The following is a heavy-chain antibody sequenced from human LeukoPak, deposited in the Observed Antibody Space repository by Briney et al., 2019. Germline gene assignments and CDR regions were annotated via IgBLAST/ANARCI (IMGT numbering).Heavy chain of an antibody. D-gene: IGHD2-2*01. J-gene: IGHJ4*02. CDR2: ISKSSTYI. CDR1: GCTFRDYT. V-gene: IGHV3-21*01. CDR3: AREVVIVVEPAANTIDY. Sequence: GGSLRLSCAASGCTFRDYTMNWVRQAPGKGLEWVSAISKSSTYIKYADSVKGRFTVSRDNAKNSLFLQMNSLRVEDTAVYYCAREVVIVVEPAANTIDYWGQGTRVTVSS.